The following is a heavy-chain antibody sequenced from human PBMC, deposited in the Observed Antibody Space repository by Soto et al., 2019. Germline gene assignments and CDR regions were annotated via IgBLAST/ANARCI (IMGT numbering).Heavy chain of an antibody. CDR3: ARQARYCTNGVCSAYGMDV. CDR1: GYTFTSYY. D-gene: IGHD2-8*01. CDR2: INPSGGST. J-gene: IGHJ6*02. Sequence: QVQLVQSGAEVKKPGASVKVSCKASGYTFTSYYMHWVRQAPGQGLEWMGIINPSGGSTSCAQKFQGRVTMTRDTSTSTVYMELSSLRSQDTAVYYCARQARYCTNGVCSAYGMDVWGQGTTVTVSS. V-gene: IGHV1-46*01.